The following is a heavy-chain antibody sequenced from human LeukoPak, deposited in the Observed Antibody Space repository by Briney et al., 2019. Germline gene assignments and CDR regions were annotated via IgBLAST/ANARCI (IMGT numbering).Heavy chain of an antibody. V-gene: IGHV1-18*01. CDR2: ISVYNGQT. D-gene: IGHD1-26*01. J-gene: IGHJ4*02. CDR3: ARDSGWELQHFYFDH. Sequence: GASVKVSCKASGYTFNSYGINWVRQAPGQGLEWMGWISVYNGQTNYAHKFQGRVTMTTDTSTRTVYMELRSLRSDDTAVYYCARDSGWELQHFYFDHRGEGTLVTVSA. CDR1: GYTFNSYG.